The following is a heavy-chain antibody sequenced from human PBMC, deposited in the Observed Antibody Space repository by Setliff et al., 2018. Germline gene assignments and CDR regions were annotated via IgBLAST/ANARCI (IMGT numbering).Heavy chain of an antibody. CDR3: AKVMSSWSHDAFDI. V-gene: IGHV3-23*01. D-gene: IGHD6-13*01. CDR1: GFTFSSYA. J-gene: IGHJ3*02. Sequence: PGGSLRLSCAASGFTFSSYAMSWVRQAPGKGLEWVSAISGGGGSTYYADSVKGRFTISRDNSKYTLYLQMSSLRAEDTAVYYCAKVMSSWSHDAFDIWGQGTMVTVSS. CDR2: ISGGGGST.